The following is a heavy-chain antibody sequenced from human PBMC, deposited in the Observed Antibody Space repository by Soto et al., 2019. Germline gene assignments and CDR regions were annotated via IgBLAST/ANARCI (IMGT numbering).Heavy chain of an antibody. D-gene: IGHD3-3*01. Sequence: PGRSLRLSCAASGCTFRSYAMSWVRQATGKGLEWVSGISASGSGGGSTYYVASVKGRFTISRDNAKNSLYLQMNSLRAEDTAVYYCARDRYSYYDFWSGSLPYYYYGMDVWGQGTTVTVS. J-gene: IGHJ6*02. CDR2: ISASGSGGGST. CDR1: GCTFRSYA. CDR3: ARDRYSYYDFWSGSLPYYYYGMDV. V-gene: IGHV3-23*01.